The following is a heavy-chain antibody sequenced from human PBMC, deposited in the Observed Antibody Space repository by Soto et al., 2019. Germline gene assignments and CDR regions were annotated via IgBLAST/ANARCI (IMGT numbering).Heavy chain of an antibody. CDR3: AKDRNYPRDQFHN. Sequence: LRLSCAASGFTFNNYAMSWVRQAPGKGLEWVSAISANGQGIYYADSEKGRFIISRDSSKNTVFLHMDSLTAEDTAVYYCAKDRNYPRDQFHNWGQGTLVTVSS. V-gene: IGHV3-23*01. D-gene: IGHD1-7*01. CDR2: ISANGQGI. J-gene: IGHJ4*02. CDR1: GFTFNNYA.